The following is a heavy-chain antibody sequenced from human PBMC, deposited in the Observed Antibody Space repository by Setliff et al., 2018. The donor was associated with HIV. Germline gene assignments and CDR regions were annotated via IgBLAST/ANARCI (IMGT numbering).Heavy chain of an antibody. Sequence: ASVKVSCKASGFTFINYDINWVRQAPGQGLEWIGGIIPDFGVASHTPKIQGRLTVDADKSTSTVYMVLSSLRFDDTAVYYCARSGGWWGHSNPHPYYYHMDVWGKGTPVTVSS. CDR3: ARSGGWWGHSNPHPYYYHMDV. CDR2: IIPDFGVA. D-gene: IGHD3-16*01. J-gene: IGHJ6*03. CDR1: GFTFINYD. V-gene: IGHV1-69*10.